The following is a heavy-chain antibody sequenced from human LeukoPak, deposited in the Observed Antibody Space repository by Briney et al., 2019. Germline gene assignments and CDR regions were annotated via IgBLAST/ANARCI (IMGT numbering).Heavy chain of an antibody. CDR3: GRDDTPYGSGSYSN. Sequence: SETLSLTCTVSGGSICSYYWGWIREPPGKGLEWIGSIYYSGNTYYNPSLKSRVTISVDTSKNQFSLKLSSVTAADTAVYYCGRDDTPYGSGSYSNWGQGTLVTVSS. J-gene: IGHJ4*02. CDR2: IYYSGNT. CDR1: GGSICSYY. V-gene: IGHV4-39*07. D-gene: IGHD3-10*01.